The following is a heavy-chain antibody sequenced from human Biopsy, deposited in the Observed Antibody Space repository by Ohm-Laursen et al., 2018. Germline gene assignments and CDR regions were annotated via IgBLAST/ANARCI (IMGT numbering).Heavy chain of an antibody. V-gene: IGHV1-2*02. CDR3: ALQSVAQMKNFDY. J-gene: IGHJ4*02. Sequence: ASVKVSCKTSGGNFNTYDITWVRLAPGQGLEWMGWISPKSGGTNYAQKFQGNITMTKNTSMSTAYMEMSRLRSDDTAVYYCALQSVAQMKNFDYWGQGTLVTVSS. D-gene: IGHD6-19*01. CDR1: GGNFNTYD. CDR2: ISPKSGGT.